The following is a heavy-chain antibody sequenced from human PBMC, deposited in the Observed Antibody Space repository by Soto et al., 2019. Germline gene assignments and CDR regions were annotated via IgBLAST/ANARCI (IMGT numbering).Heavy chain of an antibody. V-gene: IGHV3-21*01. Sequence: GGSLRLSCAASGFTFSSYSMNWVRQARGKGLEWVSSISSSSSYIYYADSVKGRFTISRDNAKNSLYLQMNSLRAEDTAVYYCARDHSDSSITDAFDIWGQGTMVTVSS. D-gene: IGHD1-26*01. J-gene: IGHJ3*02. CDR1: GFTFSSYS. CDR3: ARDHSDSSITDAFDI. CDR2: ISSSSSYI.